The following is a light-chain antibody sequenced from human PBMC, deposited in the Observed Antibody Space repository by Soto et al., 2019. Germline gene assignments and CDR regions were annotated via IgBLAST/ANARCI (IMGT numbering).Light chain of an antibody. J-gene: IGLJ1*01. Sequence: QSVLTQPPSVSGAPGQRVTISCTGSSSNIGAGYEVHWYQQLPGTAPKLLIYGNNNRPSGVPDRFSGSKSGTSASLAITGLLAEDEADYYGQSYDSSLSALYVFGTGTKLTVL. CDR3: QSYDSSLSALYV. CDR2: GNN. CDR1: SSNIGAGYE. V-gene: IGLV1-40*01.